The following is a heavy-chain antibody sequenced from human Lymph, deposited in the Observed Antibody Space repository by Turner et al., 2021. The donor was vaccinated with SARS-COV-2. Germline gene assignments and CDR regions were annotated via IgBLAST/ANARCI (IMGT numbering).Heavy chain of an antibody. Sequence: EVQLVESGGGLVKPGGSLRLSCSASGFTFSNAWMSWVRQAPGKGVEWVGRIKSKTDSGTTDYAAPVKGRFTISRDDSKNTLYLQMSSLKAEDTAVYYCTTGLFTGTYGDYFDYWGQGTLVTVSS. CDR1: GFTFSNAW. D-gene: IGHD1-7*01. CDR2: IKSKTDSGTT. J-gene: IGHJ4*02. V-gene: IGHV3-15*01. CDR3: TTGLFTGTYGDYFDY.